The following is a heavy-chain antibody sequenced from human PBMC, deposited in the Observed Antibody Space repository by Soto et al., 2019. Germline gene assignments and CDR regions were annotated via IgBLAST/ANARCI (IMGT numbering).Heavy chain of an antibody. Sequence: EVQLVESGGGLVKPGGSLRLSCAASGFTFSNAWMSWVRQAPGKGLEWVGRIKSKTDGGTTDYAAPVKDRFTISRDDSKNTLYLQMNSLKTEDTAVYYCIRSGYDILTGYSEYYFDYWGQGTLVTVSS. CDR2: IKSKTDGGTT. CDR3: IRSGYDILTGYSEYYFDY. V-gene: IGHV3-15*01. J-gene: IGHJ4*02. CDR1: GFTFSNAW. D-gene: IGHD3-9*01.